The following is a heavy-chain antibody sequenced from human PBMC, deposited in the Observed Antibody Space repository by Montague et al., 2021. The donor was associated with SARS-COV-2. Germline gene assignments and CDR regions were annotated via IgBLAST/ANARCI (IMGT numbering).Heavy chain of an antibody. Sequence: PALVKPTQTLTLTCTFSGFSLSTSGVGVGWIRQPPGKALEWLALIYWDDDKRYSPSLKSRLTITKYTSKNQVVLTMTNMDPVDTATYYCAHRRPLYYYDSSLSTFDYWGQGTLVTVSS. V-gene: IGHV2-5*02. CDR3: AHRRPLYYYDSSLSTFDY. D-gene: IGHD3-22*01. J-gene: IGHJ4*02. CDR1: GFSLSTSGVG. CDR2: IYWDDDK.